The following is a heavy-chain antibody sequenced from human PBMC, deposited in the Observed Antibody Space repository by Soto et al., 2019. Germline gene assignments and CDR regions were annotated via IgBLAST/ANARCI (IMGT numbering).Heavy chain of an antibody. CDR2: INPKSGGT. CDR1: GYSFTDYH. D-gene: IGHD2-8*01. CDR3: ARGHSTDCSNGVCSFFYNHEMDV. Sequence: GYSFTDYHIHWVRQAPGQGLEWLGRINPKSGGTSTAQKFQGWVTMTRDRSISTVYMELTRLRSDDTAVYFCARGHSTDCSNGVCSFFYNHEMDVWGQGTTVTVSS. V-gene: IGHV1-2*04. J-gene: IGHJ6*02.